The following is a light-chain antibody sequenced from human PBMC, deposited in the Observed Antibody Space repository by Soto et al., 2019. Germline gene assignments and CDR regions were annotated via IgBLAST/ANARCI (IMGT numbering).Light chain of an antibody. CDR2: EGT. J-gene: IGLJ1*01. CDR3: CSYAGTATV. Sequence: QSALTQPASVSGSPGKSITISCTGTNSDVESYNLVSWFRQHPGEAPKLIVYEGTKRPSGVSNRFSGSKSGNPASLTISGLQAEDEANYYCCSYAGTATVFGTGTKLTVL. CDR1: NSDVESYNL. V-gene: IGLV2-23*03.